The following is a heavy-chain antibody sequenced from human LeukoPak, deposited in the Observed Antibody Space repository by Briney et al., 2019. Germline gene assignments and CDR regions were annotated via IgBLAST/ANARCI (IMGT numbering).Heavy chain of an antibody. D-gene: IGHD1-26*01. CDR3: AKSGGYGLIDY. J-gene: IGHJ4*02. CDR1: GGSITNYY. Sequence: SETLSLTCTVSGGSITNYYWGWIRQPPGKGLEWIGSIYSSGSTYYNASLQSRVTISIETSKNQISLRLNSVTAADTAIYYCAKSGGYGLIDYWGQGTLVTVSS. V-gene: IGHV4-39*01. CDR2: IYSSGST.